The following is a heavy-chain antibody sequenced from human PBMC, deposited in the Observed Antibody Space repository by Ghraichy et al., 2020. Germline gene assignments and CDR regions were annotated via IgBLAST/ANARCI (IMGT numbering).Heavy chain of an antibody. D-gene: IGHD3-9*01. Sequence: TLSLTCTVSGGSISSGGYYWSWIRQHPGKGLEWIGYIYYSGSTYYNPSLKSRVTISVDTSKNQFSLKLSSVTAADTAVYYCARGVGYDILTGPNWFDPWGQGTLVTVSS. V-gene: IGHV4-31*03. CDR2: IYYSGST. CDR3: ARGVGYDILTGPNWFDP. J-gene: IGHJ5*02. CDR1: GGSISSGGYY.